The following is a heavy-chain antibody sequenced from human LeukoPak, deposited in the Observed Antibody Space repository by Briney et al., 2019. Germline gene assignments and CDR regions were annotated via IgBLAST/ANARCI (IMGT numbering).Heavy chain of an antibody. J-gene: IGHJ3*02. Sequence: ASVKVSCKVSGYTLTELSMHWVRQAPGKGLEWMGGFDPEDGETIYAQKFQGRVTMTEDTSTDTAYMELSSLRSEDTAVYYCVTVRGYIDAFDIWGQGTMVTVSS. CDR1: GYTLTELS. D-gene: IGHD5-24*01. CDR2: FDPEDGET. V-gene: IGHV1-24*01. CDR3: VTVRGYIDAFDI.